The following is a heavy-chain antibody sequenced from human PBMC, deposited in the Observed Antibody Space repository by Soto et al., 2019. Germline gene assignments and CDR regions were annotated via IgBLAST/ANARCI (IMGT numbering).Heavy chain of an antibody. CDR2: IYYSGST. V-gene: IGHV4-39*02. Sequence: SETLSLTCTGSGGSISSSSYYWGWIRQPPGKGLEWIGSIYYSGSTYYNPSLKSRVTISVDTSKNQFSLKLSSVTAADTAVYYCAGEASSGYYYVFDYWGQGTLVTVS. CDR1: GGSISSSSYY. J-gene: IGHJ4*02. D-gene: IGHD3-22*01. CDR3: AGEASSGYYYVFDY.